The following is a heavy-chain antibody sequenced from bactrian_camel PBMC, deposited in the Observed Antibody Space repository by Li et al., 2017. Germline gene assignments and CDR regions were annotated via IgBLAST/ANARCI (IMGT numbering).Heavy chain of an antibody. Sequence: QLVESGGGLVQPGGSLTLSCAASGVTFGAYWMYWVRQAPGKGLEWVSIIDSVGGTRYYSDSVKGRFTISRDDAKNTGYLHMNSLKPEDTAVYYCAAGTGSWYSTYWGQGTQVTVS. CDR3: AAGTGSWYSTY. V-gene: IGHV3S25*01. CDR2: IDSVGGTR. CDR1: GVTFGAYW. D-gene: IGHD6*01. J-gene: IGHJ4*01.